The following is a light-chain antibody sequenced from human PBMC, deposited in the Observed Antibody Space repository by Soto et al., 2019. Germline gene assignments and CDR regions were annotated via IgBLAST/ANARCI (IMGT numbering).Light chain of an antibody. CDR3: QQYNNWPWT. CDR1: QRVANGY. CDR2: AAS. J-gene: IGKJ1*01. Sequence: EVVFTQSPGTLSLSPGESSTLSCRASQRVANGYLGWYRQKPGQAPRLLIYAASNRAPGIPDRFSGSGSGTEFTLTISSLQSEDFAVYYCQQYNNWPWTFGQGTTVDIK. V-gene: IGKV3D-15*01.